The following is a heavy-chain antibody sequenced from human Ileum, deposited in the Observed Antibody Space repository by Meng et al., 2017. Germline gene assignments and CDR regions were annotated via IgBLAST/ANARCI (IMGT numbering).Heavy chain of an antibody. CDR2: ILYDGSNK. V-gene: IGHV3-30*01. CDR1: GFTFSSYA. Sequence: GESLKISCAASGFTFSSYAMHWVRQAPGKGLEWVAVILYDGSNKYYADSVKGRFTISRDNSKNTLYLQMNSLRAEDTAVYYCARRGRGYSYGGLDYWGQGTLVTVSS. CDR3: ARRGRGYSYGGLDY. J-gene: IGHJ4*02. D-gene: IGHD5-18*01.